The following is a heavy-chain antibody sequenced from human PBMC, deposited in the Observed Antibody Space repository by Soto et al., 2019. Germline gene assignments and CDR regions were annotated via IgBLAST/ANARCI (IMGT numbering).Heavy chain of an antibody. Sequence: QVQLQESGPGLVKPSQTLSLTCTVSGGSISSGGYCWSWIRQHPGKGLEWIGYIYYSGSTYYNPSLKSRVTISVDTSKNQFYLKLSSVTAADTAVYYCARDPILSAYYGMDVWGQGTTVTVSS. D-gene: IGHD3-10*01. V-gene: IGHV4-31*03. CDR2: IYYSGST. J-gene: IGHJ6*02. CDR3: ARDPILSAYYGMDV. CDR1: GGSISSGGYC.